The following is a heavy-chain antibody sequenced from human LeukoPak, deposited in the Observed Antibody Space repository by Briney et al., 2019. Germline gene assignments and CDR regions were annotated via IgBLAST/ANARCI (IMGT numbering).Heavy chain of an antibody. J-gene: IGHJ4*02. CDR3: ARDVDPLFHY. Sequence: PSETLSLTCTVSGGSISSGSYYWSWIRQPAGKGLEWIGRIYTSGSTNYNPSLKSRVTISVDTSKNQFSLKLSSVTAADTAVYYCARDVDPLFHYWGQGTLVTVSS. D-gene: IGHD3-9*01. CDR2: IYTSGST. V-gene: IGHV4-61*02. CDR1: GGSISSGSYY.